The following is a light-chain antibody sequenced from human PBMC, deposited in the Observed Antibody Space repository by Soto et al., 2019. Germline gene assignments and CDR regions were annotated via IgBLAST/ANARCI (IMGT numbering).Light chain of an antibody. J-gene: IGKJ2*01. Sequence: EVVLTQSPGTLSLSPGERATLSCRASQTVTSNYLAWYQQKPGQASRLLIYGASSRATDIPHRFSGSGSGTDFTLTISRLEPEDFALYYCQQYLSLPVTFGQGTKLEIK. CDR3: QQYLSLPVT. CDR1: QTVTSNY. CDR2: GAS. V-gene: IGKV3-20*01.